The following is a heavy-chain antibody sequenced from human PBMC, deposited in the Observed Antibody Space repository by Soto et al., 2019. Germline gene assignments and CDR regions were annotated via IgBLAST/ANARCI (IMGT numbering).Heavy chain of an antibody. J-gene: IGHJ4*02. CDR2: IIPMFGTA. Sequence: QVQLVQSGAEVKKPGSSVRVSCKASGGSFSSYAITWVRQAPGQGLEWMGGIIPMFGTANYAQKFQGRLTITADESTSTAFMELSSLRFEDTAVYYCAREAGYSYGRTFAYWGQGAQVTVSS. CDR3: AREAGYSYGRTFAY. D-gene: IGHD5-18*01. V-gene: IGHV1-69*01. CDR1: GGSFSSYA.